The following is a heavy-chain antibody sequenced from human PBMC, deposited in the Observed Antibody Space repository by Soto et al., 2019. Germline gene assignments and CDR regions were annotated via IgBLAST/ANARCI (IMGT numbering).Heavy chain of an antibody. CDR1: DFAFRLHG. D-gene: IGHD3-10*01. CDR2: VWHDGTRK. CDR3: ARDRSSSYSYAMDL. V-gene: IGHV3-33*01. J-gene: IGHJ6*02. Sequence: QVHLVESGGGIVQPGGSLTLSCSVSDFAFRLHGIHWVRQTPGKGLEWVASVWHDGTRKYFRDSVRGRFTISRDSAKNKVYLQMNNLRGDDSALYFCARDRSSSYSYAMDLWGQGTTVTVSS.